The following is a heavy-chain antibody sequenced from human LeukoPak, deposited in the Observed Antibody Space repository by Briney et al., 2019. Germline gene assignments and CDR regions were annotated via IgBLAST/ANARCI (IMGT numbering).Heavy chain of an antibody. CDR3: ARDTRIAAAGGALD. CDR1: GYTFTGYY. Sequence: ASVEVSCKASGYTFTGYYMHWVRQAPGQGLEWMGWINPNSGGTNYAQKFQGGVTMTRDTSISTAYMELSRLRSDDTAVYYCARDTRIAAAGGALDWGQGTLVTVSS. D-gene: IGHD6-13*01. V-gene: IGHV1-2*02. J-gene: IGHJ4*02. CDR2: INPNSGGT.